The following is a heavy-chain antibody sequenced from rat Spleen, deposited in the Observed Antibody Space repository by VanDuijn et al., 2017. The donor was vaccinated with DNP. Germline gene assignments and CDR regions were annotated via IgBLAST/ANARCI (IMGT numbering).Heavy chain of an antibody. Sequence: EVRLQESGPGLVKPSQSLSLACSVTGFSITSSYRWNWIRKFPGNKLEWMGHINNAGSTYYTPSLKSRISITKDTSKNQFFLHVISVTAEDTATYDCARSRGPLDYWGQGVMVTVSS. D-gene: IGHD1-11*01. CDR1: GFSITSSYR. CDR2: INNAGST. V-gene: IGHV3-3*01. CDR3: ARSRGPLDY. J-gene: IGHJ2*01.